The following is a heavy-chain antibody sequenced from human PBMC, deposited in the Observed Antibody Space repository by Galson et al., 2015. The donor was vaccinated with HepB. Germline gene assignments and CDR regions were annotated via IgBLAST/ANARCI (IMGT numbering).Heavy chain of an antibody. D-gene: IGHD5-12*01. Sequence: SLRLSCAASGFNFDHYAITWVRQAPGKGLEWVSGISYSSTTTHYADSVKGRFTISRDNSKKTLFLQMNSLRVEDAALYYCAKVAYEYSGKYWGFDHWGQGALVTVSS. V-gene: IGHV3-23*01. CDR1: GFNFDHYA. CDR3: AKVAYEYSGKYWGFDH. J-gene: IGHJ4*02. CDR2: ISYSSTTT.